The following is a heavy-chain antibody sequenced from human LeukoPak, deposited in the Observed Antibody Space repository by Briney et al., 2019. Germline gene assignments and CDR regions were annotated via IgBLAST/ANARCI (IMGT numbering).Heavy chain of an antibody. CDR1: GLNVSSNY. V-gene: IGHV4-34*01. Sequence: GSLRLSCAASGLNVSSNYMSWVRQPPGKGLEWIGEINHSGSTNYNPSLKSRVTISVDTSKNQFSLKLSSVTAADTAVYYCARVVRGVYYYYMDVWGKGTTVTISS. CDR2: INHSGST. J-gene: IGHJ6*03. CDR3: ARVVRGVYYYYMDV. D-gene: IGHD3-10*01.